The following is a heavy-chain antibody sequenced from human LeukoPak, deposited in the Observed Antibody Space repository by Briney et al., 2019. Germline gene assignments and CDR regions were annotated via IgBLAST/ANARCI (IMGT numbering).Heavy chain of an antibody. CDR1: GYTFTNYG. Sequence: ASVKVSCKASGYTFTNYGVNWVRQAPGQGLEWMGWISAYNGNTNYAQKLQGRVTMTTDTSTNTAYMELRSLTSDDTAVYYCARRLTDSSGYYPYYYYGMDVWGQGTTVTVSS. CDR2: ISAYNGNT. J-gene: IGHJ6*02. D-gene: IGHD3-22*01. V-gene: IGHV1-18*01. CDR3: ARRLTDSSGYYPYYYYGMDV.